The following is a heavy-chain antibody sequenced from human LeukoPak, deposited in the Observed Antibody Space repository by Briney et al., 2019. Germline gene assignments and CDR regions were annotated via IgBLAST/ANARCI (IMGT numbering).Heavy chain of an antibody. J-gene: IGHJ5*02. Sequence: PSETLSLTCTVSGGSISSSYYYWGWIRQPPGKGLEWIGEINHSGSTNHNPSLKSRVTISVDTSKNQISLILNSVTAADTAVYYCARGISTHWFDPWGQGTLVIVSS. V-gene: IGHV4-39*07. CDR2: INHSGST. D-gene: IGHD3-3*02. CDR3: ARGISTHWFDP. CDR1: GGSISSSYYY.